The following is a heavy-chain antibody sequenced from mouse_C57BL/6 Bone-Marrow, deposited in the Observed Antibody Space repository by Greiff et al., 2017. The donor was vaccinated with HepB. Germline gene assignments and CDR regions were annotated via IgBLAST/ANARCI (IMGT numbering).Heavy chain of an antibody. V-gene: IGHV1-69*01. CDR1: GYTFTSYW. CDR3: ARLIITTVVDWYFDV. J-gene: IGHJ1*03. D-gene: IGHD1-1*01. Sequence: QVQLQQPGAELVMPGASVKLSCKASGYTFTSYWMHWVKQRPGQGLEWIGEIDPSDSYTNYNQKFKGKSTLTVDKSSSTAYMQLSSLTSEDSAVYYCARLIITTVVDWYFDVWGTGTTVTASS. CDR2: IDPSDSYT.